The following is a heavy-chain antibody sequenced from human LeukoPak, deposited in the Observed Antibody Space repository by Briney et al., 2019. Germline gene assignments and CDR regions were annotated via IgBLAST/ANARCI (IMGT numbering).Heavy chain of an antibody. CDR3: ARGARYYYYGMDV. J-gene: IGHJ6*02. CDR2: IKQDGSEK. D-gene: IGHD6-6*01. V-gene: IGHV3-7*01. Sequence: GGSLRLSCAASGFTFSNYWMNWVRQAPGKGLEWVANIKQDGSEKYYVDSVKGRFTISRDNAKNSLYLQMNSLRAEDTAVYYCARGARYYYYGMDVWGQGTLVTVSS. CDR1: GFTFSNYW.